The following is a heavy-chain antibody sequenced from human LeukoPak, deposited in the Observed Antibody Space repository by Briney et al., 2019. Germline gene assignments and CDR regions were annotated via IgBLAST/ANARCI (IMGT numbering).Heavy chain of an antibody. Sequence: APVKVSCKASGYTFTSYGISWVRQAPGQGLEWMGWISAYNGNTNYAQKLQGRVTMTTDTSTSTAYMELRSLRSDDTAVYYCARDMSSGWYGRTYYFDYWGQGTLVTVSS. J-gene: IGHJ4*02. CDR1: GYTFTSYG. CDR2: ISAYNGNT. CDR3: ARDMSSGWYGRTYYFDY. D-gene: IGHD6-19*01. V-gene: IGHV1-18*01.